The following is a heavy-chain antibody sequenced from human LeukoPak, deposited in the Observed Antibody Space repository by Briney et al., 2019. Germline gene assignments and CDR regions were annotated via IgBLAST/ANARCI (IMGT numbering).Heavy chain of an antibody. CDR1: GVTIRSYW. D-gene: IGHD2-21*02. CDR3: ARAGLYETTWYS. CDR2: IKQDGSVT. Sequence: PGGSLRLSCAVSGVTIRSYWMSWVRQAPGKGPEWVASIKQDGSVTHYVDSVRGRFTISRDNAENSLYLQMNSLRAQDTAMYYCARAGLYETTWYSWGQGTLVTVSS. J-gene: IGHJ4*02. V-gene: IGHV3-7*01.